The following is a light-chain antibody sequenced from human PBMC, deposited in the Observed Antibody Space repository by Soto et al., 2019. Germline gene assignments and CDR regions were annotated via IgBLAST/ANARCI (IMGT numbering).Light chain of an antibody. CDR1: QNVLYSSNNKNY. Sequence: DIVMTQSPDSLAVSLGERATINCKSSQNVLYSSNNKNYLAWYQQKPGQPTKLLIYWASIRESVVPDRFSGSGSGTDFTLTISSLQAEDVAVYYCQQYYSTPFTFGPGTRVAIK. V-gene: IGKV4-1*01. J-gene: IGKJ3*01. CDR2: WAS. CDR3: QQYYSTPFT.